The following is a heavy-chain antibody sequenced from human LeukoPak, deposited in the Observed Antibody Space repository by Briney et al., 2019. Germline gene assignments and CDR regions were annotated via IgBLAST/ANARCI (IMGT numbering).Heavy chain of an antibody. Sequence: PGGSLRLSCAASGFTFSSYDMHWVRQPTGKGLEWVSAIGTAGDTYYPGSVKGRFTISRENAKNSLYLQMNSLRAGDTAVYYCAREGPYSSGLSGAFDIWGQGTMVTVSS. V-gene: IGHV3-13*01. CDR2: IGTAGDT. J-gene: IGHJ3*02. CDR1: GFTFSSYD. CDR3: AREGPYSSGLSGAFDI. D-gene: IGHD6-19*01.